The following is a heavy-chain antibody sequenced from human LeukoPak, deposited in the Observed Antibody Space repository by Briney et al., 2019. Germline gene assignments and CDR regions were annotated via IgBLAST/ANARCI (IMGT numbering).Heavy chain of an antibody. CDR3: ARGADLPYYMDV. CDR2: IIPNFGTA. J-gene: IGHJ6*03. CDR1: GGTSSSYA. Sequence: SVKVSCKASGGTSSSYAISWVRQAPGQGLEWMGGIIPNFGTANYAQKFQGRVTITADESTSTAYMELSSLRSEDTAVYYCARGADLPYYMDVWGKGTTVTVSS. V-gene: IGHV1-69*13.